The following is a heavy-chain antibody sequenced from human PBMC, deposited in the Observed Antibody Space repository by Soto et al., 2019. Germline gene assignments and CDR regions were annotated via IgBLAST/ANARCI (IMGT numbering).Heavy chain of an antibody. J-gene: IGHJ3*02. V-gene: IGHV1-18*01. Sequence: GASVKVSCKASGYTFTSYGISWVRQAPGQGLEWMGWISAHNGNTNYAQKLQGRVTMTTDTSTSTAYMELRSLRSDDTAVYYCARDTGITIFGVAVGDAFDIWGQGTMVTVSS. CDR3: ARDTGITIFGVAVGDAFDI. D-gene: IGHD3-3*01. CDR2: ISAHNGNT. CDR1: GYTFTSYG.